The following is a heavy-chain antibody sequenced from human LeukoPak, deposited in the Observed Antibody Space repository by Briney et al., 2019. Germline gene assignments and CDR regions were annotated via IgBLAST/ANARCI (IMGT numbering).Heavy chain of an antibody. Sequence: SETLSLTCTVSGGSISSYYWSWIRQPAGKGLEWIGRIYTSGSTNYNPSLKSRVTMSVDTSKNQFSLKLSSVTAADTAVYYCARDRYYYDSSGYCAYYYYYYMDAWGKGTTVTISS. J-gene: IGHJ6*03. CDR1: GGSISSYY. CDR3: ARDRYYYDSSGYCAYYYYYYMDA. CDR2: IYTSGST. V-gene: IGHV4-4*07. D-gene: IGHD3-22*01.